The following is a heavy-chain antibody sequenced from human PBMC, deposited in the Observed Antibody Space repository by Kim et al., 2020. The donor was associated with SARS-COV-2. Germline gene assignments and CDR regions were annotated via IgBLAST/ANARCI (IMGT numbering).Heavy chain of an antibody. Sequence: SETLSLTCTVSGGSISSYYWSWIRQPPGKGLEWIGYIYYSGSTNYNPSLKSRVTISVDTSKNQFSLKLSSVTAADTAVYYCARGKGMGGFDYWGQGTLVT. D-gene: IGHD3-16*01. J-gene: IGHJ4*02. CDR1: GGSISSYY. CDR3: ARGKGMGGFDY. CDR2: IYYSGST. V-gene: IGHV4-59*01.